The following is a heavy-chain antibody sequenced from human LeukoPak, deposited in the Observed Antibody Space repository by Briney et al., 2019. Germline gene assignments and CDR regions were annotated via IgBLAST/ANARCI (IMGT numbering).Heavy chain of an antibody. J-gene: IGHJ3*01. CDR3: ARRGLVAGIYDLVYGFDL. CDR1: RYSFTTFH. D-gene: IGHD3/OR15-3a*01. Sequence: GASVKVSCKAARYSFTTFHINWVRQAPGQGPEWMGWVNPDTGNTGFAQKFQGRVTITQNSSVTTVYMELSSLTSEDTAVYYCARRGLVAGIYDLVYGFDLWGQGTMVTVSS. V-gene: IGHV1-8*03. CDR2: VNPDTGNT.